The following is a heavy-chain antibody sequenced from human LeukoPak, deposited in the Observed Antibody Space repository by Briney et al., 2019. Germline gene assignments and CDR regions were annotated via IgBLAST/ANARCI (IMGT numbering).Heavy chain of an antibody. CDR2: IYPGDSDT. CDR1: GYSFTTIR. Sequence: GESLKISCKGSGYSFTTIRIGWMRQMRAQGLDWMGIIYPGDSDTTYSPSFQGQVTISADKSISTAYLQWSSLKASDTAMYYCARRVGATHPFDYWGQGARVTVSS. V-gene: IGHV5-51*01. D-gene: IGHD1-26*01. CDR3: ARRVGATHPFDY. J-gene: IGHJ4*02.